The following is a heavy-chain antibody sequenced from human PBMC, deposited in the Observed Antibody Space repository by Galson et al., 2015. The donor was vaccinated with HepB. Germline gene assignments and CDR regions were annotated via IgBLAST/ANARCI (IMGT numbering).Heavy chain of an antibody. CDR2: INHSGST. V-gene: IGHV4-34*01. CDR3: AREGGGSYGYEGYFDY. CDR1: GGSFSGYY. D-gene: IGHD5-18*01. J-gene: IGHJ4*02. Sequence: SETLSLTCAVYGGSFSGYYWSWIRQPPGKGLEWIGEINHSGSTNYNPSLKSRVTISVDTSKNQFSLKLSSVTAADTAVYYCAREGGGSYGYEGYFDYWGQGTLVTVSS.